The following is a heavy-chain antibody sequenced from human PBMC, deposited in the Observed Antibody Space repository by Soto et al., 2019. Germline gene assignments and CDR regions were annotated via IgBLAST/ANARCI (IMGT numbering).Heavy chain of an antibody. CDR3: VRGGGGGLFDP. CDR2: ISSSSYYI. Sequence: PGGSLRLSCAASGFPFRSSSMNWVRQAPGKGLEWLSSISSSSYYIFYADSVKGRFTISRDNAKNSLYLQMMSLTAEDTAIYYCVRGGGGGLFDPWGQGTMVTVSS. D-gene: IGHD2-15*01. V-gene: IGHV3-21*01. CDR1: GFPFRSSS. J-gene: IGHJ5*02.